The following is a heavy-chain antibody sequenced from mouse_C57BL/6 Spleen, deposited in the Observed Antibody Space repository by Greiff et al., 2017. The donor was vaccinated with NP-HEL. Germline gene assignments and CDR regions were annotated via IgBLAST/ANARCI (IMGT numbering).Heavy chain of an antibody. D-gene: IGHD1-1*01. CDR1: GYTFTSYW. J-gene: IGHJ2*01. CDR3: ARREGTTVVEVLDY. Sequence: QVQLQQPGAELVKPGASVKMSCKASGYTFTSYWITWVKQRPGQGLEWIGDIYPGSGSTNYNEKFKSKATLTVDTSSSTAYMQLSSLTSEDSAVYYCARREGTTVVEVLDYWGQGTTLTVSS. CDR2: IYPGSGST. V-gene: IGHV1-55*01.